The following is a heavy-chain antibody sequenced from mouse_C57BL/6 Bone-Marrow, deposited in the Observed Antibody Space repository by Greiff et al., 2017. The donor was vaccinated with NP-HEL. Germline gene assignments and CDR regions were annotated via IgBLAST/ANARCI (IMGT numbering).Heavy chain of an antibody. V-gene: IGHV5-9-1*02. D-gene: IGHD2-10*02. J-gene: IGHJ4*01. CDR3: TREGYDYDAMDY. CDR2: ISSGGDYI. CDR1: GFTFSSYA. Sequence: EVKLMESGEGLVKPGGSLKLSCAASGFTFSSYAMSWVRQTPEKRLEWVAYISSGGDYIYYADTVKGRFTISRDNARNTLYLQMSSLKSEDTAMYYCTREGYDYDAMDYWGQGTSVTVSS.